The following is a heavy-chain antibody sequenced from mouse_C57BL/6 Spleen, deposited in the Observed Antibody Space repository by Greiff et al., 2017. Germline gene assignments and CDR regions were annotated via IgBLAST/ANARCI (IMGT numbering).Heavy chain of an antibody. D-gene: IGHD2-4*01. CDR3: ALYDYVFGMDY. Sequence: VHVKQSVAELVRPGASVKLSCTASGFNIKNTYMNWVKQRPEQGLEWIGRIDPANGNTKYAPKFQGKATITADTSSNTAYLQLSSLTSEDTAIYYCALYDYVFGMDYWGQGTSVTVSS. V-gene: IGHV14-3*01. CDR2: IDPANGNT. CDR1: GFNIKNTY. J-gene: IGHJ4*01.